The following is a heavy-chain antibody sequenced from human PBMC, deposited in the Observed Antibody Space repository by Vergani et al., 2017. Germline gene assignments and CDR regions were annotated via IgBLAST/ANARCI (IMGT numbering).Heavy chain of an antibody. CDR1: GGSISSYY. Sequence: QVQLQESGPGLVKPSETLSLTCTASGGSISSYYWTWIRQPPGKGLEWIGNIYYTGSTNYNPSLQSRVTMSEDTSNNQFSLRLSSVTAADTPVYYCASDTHSGEMADHWGRGILVTVTS. J-gene: IGHJ4*02. D-gene: IGHD5-24*01. V-gene: IGHV4-59*01. CDR3: ASDTHSGEMADH. CDR2: IYYTGST.